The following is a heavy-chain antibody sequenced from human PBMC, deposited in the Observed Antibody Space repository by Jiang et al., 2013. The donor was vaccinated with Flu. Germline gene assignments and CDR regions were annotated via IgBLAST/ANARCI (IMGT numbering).Heavy chain of an antibody. CDR1: GFTFSDYY. CDR3: ARDGPYDFWSGYYLPAPAPLYYYYGMDV. D-gene: IGHD3-3*01. CDR2: ISSSSSTI. V-gene: IGHV3-11*04. J-gene: IGHJ6*02. Sequence: VKPGGSLRLSCAVXGFTFSDYYMSWIRQAPGKGLEWVSYISSSSSTIYYADSVKGRFTISRDNAKNSLYLQMNSLRAEDTAVYYCARDGPYDFWSGYYLPAPAPLYYYYGMDVWGQGTTVTVSS.